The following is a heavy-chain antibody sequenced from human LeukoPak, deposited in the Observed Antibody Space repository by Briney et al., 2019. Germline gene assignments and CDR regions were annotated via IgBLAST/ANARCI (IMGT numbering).Heavy chain of an antibody. CDR3: ANRYYYDSSADV. Sequence: GGSLRLSCAASGFTFSSYSMNWARQAPGKGLEWVSYISYSSSTIYYADSVKGRFTISRDNGKNSLYLQMNSLRAEDTAVYYCANRYYYDSSADVWGKGTTVTVSS. D-gene: IGHD3-22*01. CDR1: GFTFSSYS. CDR2: ISYSSSTI. V-gene: IGHV3-48*01. J-gene: IGHJ6*04.